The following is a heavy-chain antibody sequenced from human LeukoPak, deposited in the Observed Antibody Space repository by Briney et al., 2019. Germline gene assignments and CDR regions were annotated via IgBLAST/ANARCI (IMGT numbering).Heavy chain of an antibody. Sequence: ASVKVSCKASGYTFTGYYMHWVRQAPGQGLEWMGRINPNSGGTNYAQKFQGRVTMTRDTSISTAYTELSGLRSDDTAVYYCAKAFTIRVVGATAPFDYWGQGTLVTVSS. CDR3: AKAFTIRVVGATAPFDY. J-gene: IGHJ4*02. CDR2: INPNSGGT. CDR1: GYTFTGYY. V-gene: IGHV1-2*06. D-gene: IGHD1-26*01.